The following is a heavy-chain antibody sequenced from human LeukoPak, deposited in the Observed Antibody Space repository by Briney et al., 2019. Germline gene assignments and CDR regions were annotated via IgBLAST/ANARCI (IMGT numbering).Heavy chain of an antibody. Sequence: GGSLRLSFAASGFTVANHPISWVRQAPGKGLEWVSTVYGGGNTAYADSVKGRFTISRDTSKNTLLLQMNSLRAEDTALYFCVRERFGAIVENWGQGALVIVSS. D-gene: IGHD5-24*01. J-gene: IGHJ4*02. CDR2: VYGGGNT. CDR1: GFTVANHP. V-gene: IGHV3-53*01. CDR3: VRERFGAIVEN.